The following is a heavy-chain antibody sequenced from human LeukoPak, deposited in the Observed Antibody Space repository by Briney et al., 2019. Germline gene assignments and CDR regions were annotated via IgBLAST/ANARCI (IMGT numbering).Heavy chain of an antibody. V-gene: IGHV3-23*01. Sequence: PGGSLRLSCAASGFTFSSYGMHWVRQAPGKGLEWVSTITGSGDSTYYADSVKGRFTLSRDISKDTLYLQMNSLRAEDTAVYYCAKLYCSGSSCYSIDHWGQGTLVTVSS. J-gene: IGHJ4*02. D-gene: IGHD2-15*01. CDR2: ITGSGDST. CDR1: GFTFSSYG. CDR3: AKLYCSGSSCYSIDH.